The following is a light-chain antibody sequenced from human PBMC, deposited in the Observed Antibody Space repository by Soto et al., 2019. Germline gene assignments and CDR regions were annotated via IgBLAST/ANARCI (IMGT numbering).Light chain of an antibody. CDR3: NSYTTSRSHYV. J-gene: IGLJ1*01. V-gene: IGLV2-14*03. Sequence: QSALTQPASVSGSPGQSITISCTGTRTDIGGYDHVSWYQQHPGKAPKLMIYDVSSRPSGVSDRFSGSKSANTASLTISGLQAEDEADYYCNSYTTSRSHYVFGTGTKLTVL. CDR2: DVS. CDR1: RTDIGGYDH.